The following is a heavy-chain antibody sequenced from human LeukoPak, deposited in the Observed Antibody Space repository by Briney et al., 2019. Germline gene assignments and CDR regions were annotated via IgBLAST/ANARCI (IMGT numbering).Heavy chain of an antibody. V-gene: IGHV3-13*01. D-gene: IGHD1-26*01. CDR2: IGVAANT. CDR3: ARQNTPHGNFDY. CDR1: GFTFSSYD. Sequence: GGSLRLSCAASGFTFSSYDMHWVRQATGKGLEWVSAIGVAANTFYSGSVKGRFTISRENAKNSLYLLMSSLRAEDTAVYYCARQNTPHGNFDYWGQGTLVTVPS. J-gene: IGHJ4*02.